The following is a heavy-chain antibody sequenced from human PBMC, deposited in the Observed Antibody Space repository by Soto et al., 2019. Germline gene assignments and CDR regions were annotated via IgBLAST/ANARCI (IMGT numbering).Heavy chain of an antibody. D-gene: IGHD3-10*01. CDR2: IYPGDSDT. Sequence: PGESLKISCKGSGYSFTSYWIGWVRQMPVKGLEWMGIIYPGDSDTRYSPSFQGQVTISADKSISTAYLQWSSPKASDTAMYYCAGGGVRGVITRTRDYYGMDVWGQGTTVTVSS. V-gene: IGHV5-51*01. CDR3: AGGGVRGVITRTRDYYGMDV. CDR1: GYSFTSYW. J-gene: IGHJ6*02.